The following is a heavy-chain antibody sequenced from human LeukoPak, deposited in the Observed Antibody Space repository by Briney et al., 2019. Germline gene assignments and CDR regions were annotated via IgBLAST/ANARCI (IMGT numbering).Heavy chain of an antibody. Sequence: SETLSLTCTVSGGSISSGSYYWSWIRQPAGKGLEWIGRIYTSGSTNYNPSLKSRVTISVDTSKNQFSLKLSSVTAADTAVYYCARGGRFDRFDYWGQGTLVTVSS. V-gene: IGHV4-61*02. J-gene: IGHJ4*02. CDR1: GGSISSGSYY. CDR2: IYTSGST. D-gene: IGHD3-3*01. CDR3: ARGGRFDRFDY.